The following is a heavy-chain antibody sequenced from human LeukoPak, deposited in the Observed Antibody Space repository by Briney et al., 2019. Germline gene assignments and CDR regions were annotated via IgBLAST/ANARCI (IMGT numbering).Heavy chain of an antibody. CDR2: ISSTSSYI. Sequence: GGSLRLSCAASGFTFSNYNFYWVRQAPGKGLEWVSSISSTSSYIYYADSVKGRFTISRDNAKNSLYLQMNSLRAEDTAVYYCARALWSGPVYYGMDVWGQGTTVTVSS. V-gene: IGHV3-21*06. CDR1: GFTFSNYN. J-gene: IGHJ6*02. D-gene: IGHD3-10*01. CDR3: ARALWSGPVYYGMDV.